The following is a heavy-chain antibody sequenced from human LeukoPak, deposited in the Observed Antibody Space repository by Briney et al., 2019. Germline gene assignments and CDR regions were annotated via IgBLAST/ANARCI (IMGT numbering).Heavy chain of an antibody. Sequence: ASVKVSCKASGYTFTCYYMHWVRQAPGQGLEGMGWINPNSGGTNYAQKFHGRVTITRDTYISTASMELSRLRSDDTAVYYCARDPKGIRTPHYYMDVWGKGTTVTVSS. CDR2: INPNSGGT. V-gene: IGHV1-2*02. J-gene: IGHJ6*03. D-gene: IGHD3-10*01. CDR1: GYTFTCYY. CDR3: ARDPKGIRTPHYYMDV.